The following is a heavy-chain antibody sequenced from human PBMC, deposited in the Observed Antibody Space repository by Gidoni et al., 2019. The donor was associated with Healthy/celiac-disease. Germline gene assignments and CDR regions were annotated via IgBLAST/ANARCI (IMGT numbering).Heavy chain of an antibody. CDR2: IKQDGSEK. CDR3: ARDSDYYDFWSGPQFGRETYYYGMDV. J-gene: IGHJ6*02. Sequence: EVQLVESGGGLVQPGGSLRLSCAASGFPVRSYWMSWVRRAPGKGLEWVANIKQDGSEKYYVDSVKGRFTISRDNAKNSLYLQMNSLRAEDTAVYYCARDSDYYDFWSGPQFGRETYYYGMDVWGQGTTVTVSS. CDR1: GFPVRSYW. D-gene: IGHD3-3*01. V-gene: IGHV3-7*01.